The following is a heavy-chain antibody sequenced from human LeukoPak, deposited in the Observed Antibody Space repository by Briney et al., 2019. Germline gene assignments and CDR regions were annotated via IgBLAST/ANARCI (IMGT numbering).Heavy chain of an antibody. CDR3: ARESGREQWLVTTYYYYYGMDV. Sequence: GGSLRLSCAASGFTFSNYDLHWVRHATGKGLEWVSSIGTVGDAYYSGSVKGRFTISRENAKNSWYLQMSSLRAGDTAVYYCARESGREQWLVTTYYYYYGMDVWGQGTTVTVSS. CDR2: IGTVGDA. J-gene: IGHJ6*02. CDR1: GFTFSNYD. V-gene: IGHV3-13*01. D-gene: IGHD6-19*01.